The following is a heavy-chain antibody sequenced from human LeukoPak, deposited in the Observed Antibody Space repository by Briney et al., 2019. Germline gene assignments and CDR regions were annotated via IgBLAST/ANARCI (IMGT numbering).Heavy chain of an antibody. J-gene: IGHJ3*02. CDR2: IYSGGST. CDR3: AREERGISAFDI. Sequence: GGSLRLSCAASGFTVSSNYLSWVRQAPGKGLEWVSVIYSGGSTYYADSAKGRFTISRDNSENTLYLQMNSLRAEDTAVYYCAREERGISAFDIWGQGTMVTVSS. D-gene: IGHD1-14*01. CDR1: GFTVSSNY. V-gene: IGHV3-66*01.